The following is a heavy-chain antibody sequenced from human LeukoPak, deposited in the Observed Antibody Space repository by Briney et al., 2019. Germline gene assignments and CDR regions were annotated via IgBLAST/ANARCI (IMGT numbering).Heavy chain of an antibody. CDR1: GYTFTSYY. CDR3: ARAPYGEGSWFDP. J-gene: IGHJ5*02. CDR2: INPSGGST. V-gene: IGHV1-46*01. D-gene: IGHD4-17*01. Sequence: ASVKVSCKASGYTFTSYYMHWVRQASGQGLEWMGIINPSGGSTSYAQKFQGRVTMTRDTSTSTVYMELSSLRSEDTAVYYCARAPYGEGSWFDPWGQGTLVTVSS.